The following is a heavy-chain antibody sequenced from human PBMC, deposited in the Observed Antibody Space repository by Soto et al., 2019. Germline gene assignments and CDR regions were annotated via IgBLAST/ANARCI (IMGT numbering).Heavy chain of an antibody. CDR3: TKDDTSGYYFHY. V-gene: IGHV3-15*01. J-gene: IGHJ4*02. CDR2: IKSTAYGGTT. D-gene: IGHD3-22*01. Sequence: GGSLRLSCAASNFTFSYAWMSWVRQAPGKGLEWVGRIKSTAYGGTTDYAAPVKGRVTISRDDSKNTLYLQMNSLRTEDTARYYCTKDDTSGYYFHYWGQGPLVTVYS. CDR1: NFTFSYAW.